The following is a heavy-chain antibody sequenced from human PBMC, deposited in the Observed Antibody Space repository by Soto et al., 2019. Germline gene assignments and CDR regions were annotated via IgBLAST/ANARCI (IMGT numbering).Heavy chain of an antibody. CDR2: VYNSGST. CDR1: GGSISGNY. CDR3: ARYRREAVAGYTLDN. J-gene: IGHJ4*02. D-gene: IGHD6-13*01. V-gene: IGHV4-59*01. Sequence: SATLCISCTVSGGSISGNYWTWIRQPPGKGLEWIGYVYNSGSTNYNPSLKSRVTISEDTSKSQFSLKVNSMTAADTAVYYCARYRREAVAGYTLDNWGQGILVTVSS.